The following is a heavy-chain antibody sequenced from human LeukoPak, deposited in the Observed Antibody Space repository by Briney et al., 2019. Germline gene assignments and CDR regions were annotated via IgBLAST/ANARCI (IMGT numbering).Heavy chain of an antibody. V-gene: IGHV3-30-3*01. Sequence: GGSLRLSCAASGFTFSSYAMHWVRQAPGKGLEWVAVISYDGSNKYYADSVKGRFTTSRDNSKNTLYLQMNSLRAEDTAVYYCARFSGSGSYYSYYYGMDVWGQGTTVTVSS. D-gene: IGHD3-10*01. CDR2: ISYDGSNK. CDR3: ARFSGSGSYYSYYYGMDV. J-gene: IGHJ6*02. CDR1: GFTFSSYA.